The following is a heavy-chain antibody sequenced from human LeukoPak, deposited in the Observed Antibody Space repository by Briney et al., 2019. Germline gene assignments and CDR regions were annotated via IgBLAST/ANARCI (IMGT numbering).Heavy chain of an antibody. Sequence: SETLSLTCAVYGGSFSGYYWGWIRQPPGKGLEWIGSIYYSGSTYYNPSLKSRVTISVDTSKNQFSLKLSSVTAADTAVYYCARELSPRYYYDSSGYSDYWGQGTLVTVSS. V-gene: IGHV4-34*01. J-gene: IGHJ4*02. D-gene: IGHD3-22*01. CDR3: ARELSPRYYYDSSGYSDY. CDR2: IYYSGST. CDR1: GGSFSGYY.